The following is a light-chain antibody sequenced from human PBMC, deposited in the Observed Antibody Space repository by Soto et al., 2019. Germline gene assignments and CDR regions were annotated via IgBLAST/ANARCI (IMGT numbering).Light chain of an antibody. J-gene: IGKJ1*01. Sequence: DIQMTQSPSSLSASVGDRVTITCRASQGISNYLAWYQQKPGKVPKLLIYAASTLQSGVPSRFIGSGSGTDFTITISSMQPEDVATYYCQKYNRAPRTFGQGIKVVIK. V-gene: IGKV1-27*01. CDR2: AAS. CDR3: QKYNRAPRT. CDR1: QGISNY.